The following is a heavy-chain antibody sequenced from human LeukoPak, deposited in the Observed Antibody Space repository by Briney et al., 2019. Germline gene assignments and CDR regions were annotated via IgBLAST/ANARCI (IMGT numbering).Heavy chain of an antibody. V-gene: IGHV3-33*01. CDR1: GFTFVSYV. Sequence: VGSLRLSCAASGFTFVSYVMHWVRQAPGRRLDWLAVIWYDGSNKYYADSVKGRFTISRDNSKNTLYLQMNSLRAEDTAVYYCARDPELYDFWSGYLVHGSYYYYGMDVWGQGTTVTVSS. CDR3: ARDPELYDFWSGYLVHGSYYYYGMDV. CDR2: IWYDGSNK. D-gene: IGHD3-3*01. J-gene: IGHJ6*02.